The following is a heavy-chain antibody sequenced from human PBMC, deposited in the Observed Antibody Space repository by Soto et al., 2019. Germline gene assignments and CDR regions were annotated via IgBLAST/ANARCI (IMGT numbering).Heavy chain of an antibody. V-gene: IGHV1-46*01. CDR1: GYTFTSYY. D-gene: IGHD3-16*02. Sequence: ASVKVSCKASGYTFTSYYMHWVRQAPGQGLEWMGIINPSGGSTSYAQKLQGRVTMTRDTSTSTVYMELSSLRSEDTAVYYCAREMALAYYYYGMDVWGQGTTVTVSS. CDR3: AREMALAYYYYGMDV. CDR2: INPSGGST. J-gene: IGHJ6*02.